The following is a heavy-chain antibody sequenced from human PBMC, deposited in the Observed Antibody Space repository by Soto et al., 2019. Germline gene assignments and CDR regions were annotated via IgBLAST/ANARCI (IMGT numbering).Heavy chain of an antibody. D-gene: IGHD2-2*01. CDR2: ISYDGSNK. J-gene: IGHJ6*02. V-gene: IGHV3-30*18. CDR1: GFTFSSYG. CDR3: AKVGSTSCYLCMDV. Sequence: GGSLRLSCAASGFTFSSYGIHWVRQAPGKGLEWVAVISYDGSNKYYADSVKGRFTISRDNSKNTLYLQMNSLRAEDTAVYYCAKVGSTSCYLCMDVWGQGTTVTVSS.